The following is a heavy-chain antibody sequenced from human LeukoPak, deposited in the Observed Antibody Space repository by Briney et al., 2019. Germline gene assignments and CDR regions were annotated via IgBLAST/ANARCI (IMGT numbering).Heavy chain of an antibody. D-gene: IGHD3-3*01. Sequence: ASVKVSCKASGHTFTSYGISWVRQAPGQGLEWMGWISAYNGNTNYAQKLQGRVTMTTDTSTSTAYMELRSLRSDDTAVYYCARGPAGYYDFWSGYDYYYGMDVWGQGTTVTVSS. CDR3: ARGPAGYYDFWSGYDYYYGMDV. CDR2: ISAYNGNT. CDR1: GHTFTSYG. V-gene: IGHV1-18*01. J-gene: IGHJ6*02.